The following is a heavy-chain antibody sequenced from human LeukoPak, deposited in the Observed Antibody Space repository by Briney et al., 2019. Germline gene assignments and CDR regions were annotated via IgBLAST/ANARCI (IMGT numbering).Heavy chain of an antibody. CDR1: GYSISSGYY. CDR3: ARLGPLVRGVIIQGIDY. D-gene: IGHD3-10*01. CDR2: IYHSGST. V-gene: IGHV4-38-2*02. J-gene: IGHJ4*02. Sequence: SEILSLTCTVSGYSISSGYYWGWIRQPPGKGLEWIGSIYHSGSTYYNPSLKSRVTISVDTSKNQFSLKLSSVTAADTAVYYCARLGPLVRGVIIQGIDYWGQGTLVTVSS.